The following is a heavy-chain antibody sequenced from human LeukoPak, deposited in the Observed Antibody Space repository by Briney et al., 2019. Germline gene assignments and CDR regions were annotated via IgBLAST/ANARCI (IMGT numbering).Heavy chain of an antibody. CDR3: AKDCPLQAKGI. CDR2: IWYDGSNK. J-gene: IGHJ3*02. Sequence: GRSLRLSCAASGFTFSSYGMHWVRQAPGKGLEWVAVIWYDGSNKYYADSVKGRFTISRDNSKNTLYLQMNSLRAEDTAVYYCAKDCPLQAKGIWGQGTMVTVSS. CDR1: GFTFSSYG. D-gene: IGHD4-11*01. V-gene: IGHV3-33*06.